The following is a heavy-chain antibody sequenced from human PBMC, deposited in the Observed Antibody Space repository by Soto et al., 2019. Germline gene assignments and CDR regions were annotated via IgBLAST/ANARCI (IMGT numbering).Heavy chain of an antibody. J-gene: IGHJ4*02. CDR3: AIYMVTTETLFDY. Sequence: SETLSLTCTVSGGSINSSSYYWGWIRQPPGKGLEWIGSMYYSGSTYYNPSLKSRVTISVDTSKNQFPLKLSSVTAADTAVYYCAIYMVTTETLFDYWGQGTLVTVYS. V-gene: IGHV4-39*01. CDR2: MYYSGST. CDR1: GGSINSSSYY. D-gene: IGHD5-18*01.